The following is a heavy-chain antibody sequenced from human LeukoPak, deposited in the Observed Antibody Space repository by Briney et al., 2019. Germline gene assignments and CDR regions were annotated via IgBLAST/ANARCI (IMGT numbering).Heavy chain of an antibody. D-gene: IGHD2-8*02. CDR2: ITASGTST. V-gene: IGHV3-23*01. Sequence: HPGGSLRLSCAGSGFTFSNYAMRWVRQAPGQGLQWLSTITASGTSTWYADAVKGRFTISRDNSRNTLYLQMNSLRAEDTAVYYCAKPPPASETGGPHPGYIDYWGQGILVTVS. CDR1: GFTFSNYA. CDR3: AKPPPASETGGPHPGYIDY. J-gene: IGHJ4*02.